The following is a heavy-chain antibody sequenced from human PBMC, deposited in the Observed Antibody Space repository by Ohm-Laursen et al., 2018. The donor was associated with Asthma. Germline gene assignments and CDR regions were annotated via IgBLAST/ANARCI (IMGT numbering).Heavy chain of an antibody. V-gene: IGHV3-33*06. Sequence: SLRLSCTASGFTFSSYGMHWVRQAPGKGLEWVAVIWYDGSNKYYADSVKGRFTISRDNSKNTLYLQMNSLRAEDTAIYYCAKDVLGFVAAAQDWGQGTLVTVSS. CDR2: IWYDGSNK. CDR1: GFTFSSYG. CDR3: AKDVLGFVAAAQD. J-gene: IGHJ4*02. D-gene: IGHD6-13*01.